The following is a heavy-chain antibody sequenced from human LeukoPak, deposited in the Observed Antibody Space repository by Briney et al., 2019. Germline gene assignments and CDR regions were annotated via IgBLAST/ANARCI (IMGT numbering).Heavy chain of an antibody. Sequence: GGSLRLSCVVSGIDFNYAWMSWVRQAPGKGLEWVGRIKSKGGGGTADYAAPVKGRFTISRDDSKAIAYLQMNSLKTEDTAVYHCTRDRGAYNLYDYWGQGTLVTVSS. D-gene: IGHD1-1*01. CDR1: GIDFNYAW. V-gene: IGHV3-15*01. CDR3: TRDRGAYNLYDY. CDR2: IKSKGGGGTA. J-gene: IGHJ4*02.